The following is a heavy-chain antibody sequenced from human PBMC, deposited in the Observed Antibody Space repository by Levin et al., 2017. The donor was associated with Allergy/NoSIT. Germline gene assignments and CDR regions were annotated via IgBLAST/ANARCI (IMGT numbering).Heavy chain of an antibody. D-gene: IGHD3-16*02. CDR2: IDNSVST. V-gene: IGHV4-39*01. J-gene: IGHJ4*02. CDR3: ARHEWDDHIWGSYRYSYFDY. Sequence: SQTLSLTCTISGGSISSSSYYWGWIRRPPGKGLEWIGSIDNSVSTYYNPSLKSRVTISVDTSKNQFSLNLSSVTAADTAVYCCARHEWDDHIWGSYRYSYFDYWGQGTLVSVSS. CDR1: GGSISSSSYY.